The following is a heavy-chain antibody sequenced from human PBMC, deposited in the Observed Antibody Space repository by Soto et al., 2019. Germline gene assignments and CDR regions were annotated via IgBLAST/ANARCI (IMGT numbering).Heavy chain of an antibody. Sequence: GGSLRLSCAASGFTFSSYGMHWVRQAPGKGLEWVAVISYDGSNKYYADSVKGRFTISRDNSKNTLYLQMNSLRAEDTAVYYCAKGGGFGEFLLLYYYYGMDVWGQGTTVTVSS. CDR2: ISYDGSNK. J-gene: IGHJ6*02. V-gene: IGHV3-30*18. CDR3: AKGGGFGEFLLLYYYYGMDV. CDR1: GFTFSSYG. D-gene: IGHD3-10*01.